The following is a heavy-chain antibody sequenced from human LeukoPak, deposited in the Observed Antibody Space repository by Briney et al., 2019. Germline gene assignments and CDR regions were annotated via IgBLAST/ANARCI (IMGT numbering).Heavy chain of an antibody. Sequence: PGGSLRLSCAASGFTFSSYAMSWFRQAPGKGLEGVSAISGSGGSTYYADSVKGRFTISRDNSKNTLYLQMNSLRAEDTAVYYCANLDALPVLLWFGDAFDIWGQGTMVTVSS. CDR2: ISGSGGST. V-gene: IGHV3-23*01. CDR1: GFTFSSYA. CDR3: ANLDALPVLLWFGDAFDI. D-gene: IGHD3-10*01. J-gene: IGHJ3*02.